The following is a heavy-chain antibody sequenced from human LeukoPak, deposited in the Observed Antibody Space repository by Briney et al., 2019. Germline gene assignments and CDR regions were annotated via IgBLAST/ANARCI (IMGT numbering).Heavy chain of an antibody. CDR2: ISDNGGGR. J-gene: IGHJ4*02. V-gene: IGHV3-23*01. CDR1: GFIFRNYA. CDR3: AIYDSSGYYNY. D-gene: IGHD3-22*01. Sequence: PGGSLRLSCGASGFIFRNYAMSWVRQAPGEGLEWVSGISDNGGGRYYADSVKGRFTISRDNSKNTLYLQMNSLRAEDTAVYYCAIYDSSGYYNYWGQGTLVTVSS.